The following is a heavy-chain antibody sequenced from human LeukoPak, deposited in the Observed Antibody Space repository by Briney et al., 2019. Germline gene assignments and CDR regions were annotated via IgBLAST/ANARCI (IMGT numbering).Heavy chain of an antibody. CDR3: AKGYCSSTSCYFDY. J-gene: IGHJ4*02. D-gene: IGHD2-2*01. V-gene: IGHV3-20*04. CDR2: INWNGGST. CDR1: GFTFDDYG. Sequence: GGSLRLSCAASGFTFDDYGMSWVRQAPGKGLEWVSGINWNGGSTGYADSVKGRFTISRDNAKNSLYLQMNSLRAEDTALYYCAKGYCSSTSCYFDYWGQGTLVTVSS.